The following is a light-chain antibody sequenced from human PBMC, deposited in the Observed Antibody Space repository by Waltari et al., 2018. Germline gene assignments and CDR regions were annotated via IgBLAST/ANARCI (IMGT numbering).Light chain of an antibody. J-gene: IGLJ2*01. CDR1: SSDIGSYNL. V-gene: IGLV2-23*02. CDR2: EVI. Sequence: QSALTQPASVPGSPGQSITISCTGTSSDIGSYNLVSWYQQHPGKVPKLIIYEVIKRPSGISDRFSGSKSGNTASLTISGLQAEDEADYYCSSNAAGSSYVVFGGGTKLTVL. CDR3: SSNAAGSSYVV.